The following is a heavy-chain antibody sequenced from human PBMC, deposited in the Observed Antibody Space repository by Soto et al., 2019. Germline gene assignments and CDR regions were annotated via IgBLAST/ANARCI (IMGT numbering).Heavy chain of an antibody. V-gene: IGHV5-51*01. CDR2: IYPGDSDT. CDR3: ARHCSSTSCYPHYYYGMDV. CDR1: GYSFTSYW. Sequence: GESLKISCKGSGYSFTSYWIGWVRQMPGKGLEWMGIIYPGDSDTRYSPSFQGQVTISADKSISTAYLQWSSLKASDTAMYYCARHCSSTSCYPHYYYGMDVWGQGTTVTV. J-gene: IGHJ6*02. D-gene: IGHD2-2*01.